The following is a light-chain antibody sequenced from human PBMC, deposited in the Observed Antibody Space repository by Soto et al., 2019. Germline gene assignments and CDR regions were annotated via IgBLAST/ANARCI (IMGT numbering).Light chain of an antibody. J-gene: IGKJ4*01. Sequence: ILITPSPSTPSLTSSAHATLSCRGRQSVSSNLAWYQQKPGQAPRLLIYGASTRATGIPARFSGSGSGTEFTLTISSLQSEDFAVYYCQQYNNWPPRLTFGGGTKVDIK. CDR1: QSVSSN. CDR2: GAS. V-gene: IGKV3-15*01. CDR3: QQYNNWPPRLT.